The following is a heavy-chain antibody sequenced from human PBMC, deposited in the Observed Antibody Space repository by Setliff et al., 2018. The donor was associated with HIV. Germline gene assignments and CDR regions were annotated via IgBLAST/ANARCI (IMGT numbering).Heavy chain of an antibody. CDR1: GFTVSSNY. J-gene: IGHJ3*02. D-gene: IGHD2-2*01. V-gene: IGHV3-53*01. Sequence: PGGSLRLSCAASGFTVSSNYMSWVRQAPGKGLEGVSVLYSGGSTYYADSVKGRFTISRDNSKNTVHLQMNSLRAEDTAVYYCATALYCSSTSCYIAFDIWGQGTMVTVSS. CDR3: ATALYCSSTSCYIAFDI. CDR2: LYSGGST.